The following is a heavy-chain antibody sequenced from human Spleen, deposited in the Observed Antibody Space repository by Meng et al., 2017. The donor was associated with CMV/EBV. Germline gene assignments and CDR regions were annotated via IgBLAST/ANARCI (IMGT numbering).Heavy chain of an antibody. CDR2: IYYSGST. J-gene: IGHJ4*02. D-gene: IGHD2-15*01. Sequence: SETLSLTCTVSDYSISSGYYWGCVRQPPGKGLEWIGYIYYSGSTYYNPSLKSRVTMSVDTSRNQFSLKLSSVTAADTAVYYCARVDCSGGGCYLGGYWGQGALVTVSS. CDR3: ARVDCSGGGCYLGGY. V-gene: IGHV4-38-2*02. CDR1: DYSISSGYY.